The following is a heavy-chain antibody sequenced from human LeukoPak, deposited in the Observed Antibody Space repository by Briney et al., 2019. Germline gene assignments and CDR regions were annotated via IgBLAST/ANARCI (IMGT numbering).Heavy chain of an antibody. D-gene: IGHD3-16*01. V-gene: IGHV4-59*01. CDR3: VRDNQASENHSLYYYYGMDV. CDR1: GGSISSYY. CDR2: IYYIGST. J-gene: IGHJ6*02. Sequence: SGTLSLTCTVYGGSISSYYWSWIRQPPGMGLEWVGYIYYIGSTSYNPSLKSRVTISVDTSKNQLSLRLTSVTAADRAVYYCVRDNQASENHSLYYYYGMDVWGQGTTVTVSS.